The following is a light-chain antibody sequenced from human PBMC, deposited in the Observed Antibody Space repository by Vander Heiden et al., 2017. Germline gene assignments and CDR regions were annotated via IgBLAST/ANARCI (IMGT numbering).Light chain of an antibody. V-gene: IGKV3-15*01. CDR2: GAS. Sequence: EIVLPPSPATLSVSPGERATLSCRASQSVNSNLAWYQQKPGQAPRLLIYGASTRATGIPARFSGSGSGTEFTLTISSLQSEDFAVYYCQQYNNWPLTFGGGTKVEIK. CDR1: QSVNSN. J-gene: IGKJ4*01. CDR3: QQYNNWPLT.